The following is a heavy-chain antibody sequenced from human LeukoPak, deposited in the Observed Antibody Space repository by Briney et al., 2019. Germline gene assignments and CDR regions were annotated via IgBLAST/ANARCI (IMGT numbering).Heavy chain of an antibody. CDR3: AKVQYCSGTRCPIDY. CDR1: IFTLSSYA. V-gene: IGHV3-23*01. CDR2: ISGSGGST. D-gene: IGHD2-2*01. Sequence: GGSLRLSCASSIFTLSSYAMSWVPQAPGKGLECVSAISGSGGSTYYADSVKGRFTISRDNSKNTLFLQVNSLRAEDTAAYYCAKVQYCSGTRCPIDYWGQGTLVTVSS. J-gene: IGHJ4*02.